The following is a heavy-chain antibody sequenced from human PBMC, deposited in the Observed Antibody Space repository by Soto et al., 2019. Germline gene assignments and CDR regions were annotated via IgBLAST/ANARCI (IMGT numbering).Heavy chain of an antibody. V-gene: IGHV3-33*01. CDR2: IWYDGTNK. CDR1: GFTFNNYG. CDR3: ARDPTSYGSGSCADF. J-gene: IGHJ4*02. Sequence: QVQLVESGGGVVQPGRSLRLSCAASGFTFNNYGMHWVRQAPGKGLEWVAVIWYDGTNKFYADSVKGRFTISRDNSKNTLYLQMNSLRAEDTAMYYCARDPTSYGSGSCADFWGQGTQVTVSS. D-gene: IGHD3-10*01.